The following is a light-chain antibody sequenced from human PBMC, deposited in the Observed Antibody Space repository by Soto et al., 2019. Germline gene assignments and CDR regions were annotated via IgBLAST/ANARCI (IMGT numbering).Light chain of an antibody. CDR2: DVS. Sequence: QSALTQPASVSGSPGQSITISCTGTSSDVGGYDYVSWYQHHPGKAPKLVIYDVSNRPSGVSNRFSGSKSGNTASLTVSGLQAEDEADYYCSSFVGSPVVFGGGTKLTVL. CDR3: SSFVGSPVV. CDR1: SSDVGGYDY. J-gene: IGLJ2*01. V-gene: IGLV2-14*01.